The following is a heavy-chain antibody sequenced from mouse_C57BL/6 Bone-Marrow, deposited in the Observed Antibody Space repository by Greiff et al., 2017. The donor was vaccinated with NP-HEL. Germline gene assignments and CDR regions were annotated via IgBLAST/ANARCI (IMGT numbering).Heavy chain of an antibody. CDR1: GFTFSSYA. CDR3: ERVGSSSLYAMDY. Sequence: EVQGVESGGGLVKPGGSLKLSCAASGFTFSSYAMSWVRQTPEKRLEWVATISDGGSYTYYPDNVKGRFTISRDNAKNNLYLQMSHLKSEDTAMYYCERVGSSSLYAMDYWGQGTSVTVSS. J-gene: IGHJ4*01. D-gene: IGHD1-1*01. CDR2: ISDGGSYT. V-gene: IGHV5-4*01.